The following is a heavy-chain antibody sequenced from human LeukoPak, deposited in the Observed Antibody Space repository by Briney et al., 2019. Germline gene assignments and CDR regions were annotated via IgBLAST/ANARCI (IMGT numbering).Heavy chain of an antibody. D-gene: IGHD3-3*01. Sequence: GASVKVSCKASGYTFTNYDINWVRQPAGQGLEWMGIINPSGGSTSYAQKFQGRVTMTRDTSTSTVYMELSSLRSEDTAVYYCARVGSEGLTIFGVVISGAFDIWGQGTMVTVSS. CDR1: GYTFTNYD. V-gene: IGHV1-46*01. CDR3: ARVGSEGLTIFGVVISGAFDI. CDR2: INPSGGST. J-gene: IGHJ3*02.